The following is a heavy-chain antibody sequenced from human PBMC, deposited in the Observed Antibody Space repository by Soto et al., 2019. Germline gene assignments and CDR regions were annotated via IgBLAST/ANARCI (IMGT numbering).Heavy chain of an antibody. D-gene: IGHD2-15*01. Sequence: ASVKVSCKASGDTFTSYYMHWVRQAPGQGLEWMGIINPSGGSTSYAQKFQGRVTMTRDTSTSTVYMELSSLRSEDTAVYYCARGGRCSGGSCYSFGLDAFDIWGQGTMVTVSS. CDR2: INPSGGST. CDR3: ARGGRCSGGSCYSFGLDAFDI. J-gene: IGHJ3*02. CDR1: GDTFTSYY. V-gene: IGHV1-46*03.